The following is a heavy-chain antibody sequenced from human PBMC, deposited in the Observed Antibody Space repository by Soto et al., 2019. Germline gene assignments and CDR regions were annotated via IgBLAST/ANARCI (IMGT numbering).Heavy chain of an antibody. Sequence: QVQLVQSGAEVKKPGSSVKVSCKASGGTFSSYTISWVRQAPGQGLEWMGRIIPILGIANYAQKFQGRVTITADKSTSTAYMELSSLRSEDTAVYYCARGPDVYDDYGEPGDLYYYMDVWGKGTTVTVSS. D-gene: IGHD4-17*01. CDR1: GGTFSSYT. J-gene: IGHJ6*03. V-gene: IGHV1-69*02. CDR2: IIPILGIA. CDR3: ARGPDVYDDYGEPGDLYYYMDV.